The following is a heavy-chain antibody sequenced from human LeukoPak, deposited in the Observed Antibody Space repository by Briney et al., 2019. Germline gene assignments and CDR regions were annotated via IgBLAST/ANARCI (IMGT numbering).Heavy chain of an antibody. J-gene: IGHJ3*02. V-gene: IGHV1-46*01. CDR3: ARPFRVLDAFDI. CDR2: INPSGGST. D-gene: IGHD3-10*01. Sequence: ASVKVSCKASGYTFTSYYMHWVRQAPGQGLEWMGIINPSGGSTSYAQKFQGSVTMTRDTSTSTVYMELSSLRSEDTAVYYCARPFRVLDAFDIWGQGTMVTVSS. CDR1: GYTFTSYY.